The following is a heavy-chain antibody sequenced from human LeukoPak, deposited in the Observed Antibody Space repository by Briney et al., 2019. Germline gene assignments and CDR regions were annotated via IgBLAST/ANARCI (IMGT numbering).Heavy chain of an antibody. CDR2: IYTSGST. CDR3: ARGGELLNY. CDR1: GGSISSGSYY. Sequence: PSQTLSLTCTVSGGSISSGSYYWSWIRQPAGKGLEWIGRIYTSGSTSYSPSLKSRVTISLDTSKNQFFLRLSSVTAADTAVYYCARGGELLNYLGQGTLVTVSS. J-gene: IGHJ4*02. V-gene: IGHV4-61*02. D-gene: IGHD1-7*01.